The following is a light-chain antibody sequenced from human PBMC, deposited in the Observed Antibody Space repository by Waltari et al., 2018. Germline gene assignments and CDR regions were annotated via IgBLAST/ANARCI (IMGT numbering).Light chain of an antibody. J-gene: IGKJ2*01. Sequence: DIQMTQSTFTLSASVGDRVTITCRASQSISSYLNWYQQKPGKAPKLLIYAASSLQSGVPSRFSGSGSGTDFTLTISSLQPEDFATYYGQQSYSTPMYTFGQGTKLEIK. CDR2: AAS. CDR1: QSISSY. CDR3: QQSYSTPMYT. V-gene: IGKV1-39*01.